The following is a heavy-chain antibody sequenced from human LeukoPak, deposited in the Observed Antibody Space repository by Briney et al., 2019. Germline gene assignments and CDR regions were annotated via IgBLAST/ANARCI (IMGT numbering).Heavy chain of an antibody. CDR1: GFTVSSNY. V-gene: IGHV3-53*01. Sequence: GGSLRLSCAASGFTVSSNYMSWVPQAPGKGLEWVSVIYSGGSTYYANSVKGRFTISRDNSKNTLYLQMNSLRAEDTAVYYCARSFYGDDAFDIWGQGTMVTVSS. J-gene: IGHJ3*02. CDR2: IYSGGST. CDR3: ARSFYGDDAFDI. D-gene: IGHD4-17*01.